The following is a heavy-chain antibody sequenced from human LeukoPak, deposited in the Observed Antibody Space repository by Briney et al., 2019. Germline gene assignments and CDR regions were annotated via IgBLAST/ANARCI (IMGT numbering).Heavy chain of an antibody. J-gene: IGHJ3*02. CDR2: IYASGNT. Sequence: PSQTLSLPCTVSGDSFTTNNYYWRWIRQPAGRVADWIGRIYASGNTNYNPSLKSRVTKSVDTSKNQFSLRLSSVTAADTAVYYCARDFDSPMAFYIWGQGTMVTASS. V-gene: IGHV4-61*02. D-gene: IGHD5-18*01. CDR3: ARDFDSPMAFYI. CDR1: GDSFTTNNYY.